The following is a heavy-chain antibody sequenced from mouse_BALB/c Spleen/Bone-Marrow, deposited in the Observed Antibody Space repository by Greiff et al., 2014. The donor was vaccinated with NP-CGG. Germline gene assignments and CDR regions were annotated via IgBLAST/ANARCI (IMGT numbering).Heavy chain of an antibody. CDR1: GFTFSSYD. J-gene: IGHJ3*01. V-gene: IGHV5-9-4*01. D-gene: IGHD1-2*01. CDR3: ARAEGKLLRILFAY. CDR2: ISSGGSYT. Sequence: EVHLVESGGCLVKPGGSLKLSCAASGFTFSSYDMSWVRQSPEKRLEWVAEISSGGSYTYYPENVTGRFTISRDNAKNTLYLEMSSLRSEDTAMYYCARAEGKLLRILFAYWGQGTLVTVSA.